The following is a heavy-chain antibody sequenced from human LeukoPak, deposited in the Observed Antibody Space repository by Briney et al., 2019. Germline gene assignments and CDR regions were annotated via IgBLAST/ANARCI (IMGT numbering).Heavy chain of an antibody. J-gene: IGHJ4*02. CDR2: LFGGRST. CDR1: GFTVRTNY. V-gene: IGHV3-53*01. Sequence: GGSLRLSCAASGFTVRTNYMSWVRQAPGKGLEWVSVLFGGRSTYYADSVKGRFTISRDDSKNTLFLQMNSVRAEDTAVYYCARGVDPAYAFDFWGQGNLVTVSS. D-gene: IGHD4-17*01. CDR3: ARGVDPAYAFDF.